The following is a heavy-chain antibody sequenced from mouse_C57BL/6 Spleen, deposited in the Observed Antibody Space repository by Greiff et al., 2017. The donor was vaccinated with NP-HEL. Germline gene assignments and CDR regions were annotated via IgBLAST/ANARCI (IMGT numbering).Heavy chain of an antibody. CDR2: ISSGGSYT. V-gene: IGHV5-6*01. Sequence: EVNVVESGGDLVKPGGSLKLSCAASGFTFSSYGMSWVRQTPDKRLEWVATISSGGSYTYYPDSVKGRFTIPRDNAKNTLYLQMSILKSEDTAMYYCARQTTVVADDYAMDYWGQGTSVTVSS. CDR1: GFTFSSYG. CDR3: ARQTTVVADDYAMDY. D-gene: IGHD1-1*01. J-gene: IGHJ4*01.